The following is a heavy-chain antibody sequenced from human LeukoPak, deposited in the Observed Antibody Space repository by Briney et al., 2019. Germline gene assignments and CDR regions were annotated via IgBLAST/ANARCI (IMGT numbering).Heavy chain of an antibody. CDR2: TSYHGRDK. D-gene: IGHD3-22*01. CDR1: GFTFSGFA. J-gene: IGHJ5*02. Sequence: GTSLRLSCAGSGFTFSGFAMHWVRQAPGKGLEWVAATSYHGRDKYYADAVSGRFTISRDNSKSTLHLEMNSLRTDDTAVYYCTKERGGGGRRINLMVGGYGPWGQGTQVTVSS. CDR3: TKERGGGGRRINLMVGGYGP. V-gene: IGHV3-30*04.